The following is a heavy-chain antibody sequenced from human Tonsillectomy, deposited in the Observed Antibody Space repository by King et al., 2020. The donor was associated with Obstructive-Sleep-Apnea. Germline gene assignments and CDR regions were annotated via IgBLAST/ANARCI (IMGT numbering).Heavy chain of an antibody. CDR3: ARGLCCGGGSRYSDY. J-gene: IGHJ4*02. CDR2: MNPNSGNT. Sequence: QLVQSGAEVKKPGASLKVSCKASGYTFTSNDINWVRQATGQGLEWMGWMNPNSGNTGYVQKFQGRVTMTRNTSISTAYMELSSLRSEDTAVYYCARGLCCGGGSRYSDYGGQGTLVTVSS. D-gene: IGHD3-10*01. V-gene: IGHV1-8*01. CDR1: GYTFTSND.